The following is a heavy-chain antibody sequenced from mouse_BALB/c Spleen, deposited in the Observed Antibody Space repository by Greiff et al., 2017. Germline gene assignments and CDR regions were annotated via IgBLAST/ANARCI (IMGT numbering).Heavy chain of an antibody. J-gene: IGHJ2*01. V-gene: IGHV5-15*02. CDR3: ARDGGLRHFDY. D-gene: IGHD2-2*01. CDR1: GFTFSDYG. Sequence: EVQGVESGGGLVQPGGSRKLSCAASGFTFSDYGMAWVRQAPGKGPEWVAFISNLAYSIYYADTVTGRFTISRENAKNTLYLEMSSLRSEDTAMYYCARDGGLRHFDYWGQGTTLTVSS. CDR2: ISNLAYSI.